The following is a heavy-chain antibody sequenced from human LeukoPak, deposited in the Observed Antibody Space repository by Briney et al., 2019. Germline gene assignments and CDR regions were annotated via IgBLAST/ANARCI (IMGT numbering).Heavy chain of an antibody. V-gene: IGHV3-23*01. J-gene: IGHJ4*02. D-gene: IGHD3-16*02. CDR3: AKATYLDYVWGSYRSPIWDS. CDR1: GFTFSSYA. CDR2: ISGSGGTT. Sequence: GGSLTLSCAASGFTFSSYAMSWVRHAPGKGLEWVSAISGSGGTTSYPASVKGPFTISRDNSKSRLYLQMNSLRAGDTAVYYGAKATYLDYVWGSYRSPIWDSGGQGTLVPV.